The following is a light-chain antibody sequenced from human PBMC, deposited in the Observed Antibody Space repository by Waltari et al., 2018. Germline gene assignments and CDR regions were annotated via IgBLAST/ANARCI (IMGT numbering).Light chain of an antibody. Sequence: EIVLTQSPGTLSLSPGERATLSCRDSQRVGNNYLTWYQQKPGQAPRLLIYDASTRASGIPDRFSGSGSGTDFTLTISRLEPEDLAVYYCQQYGDSPLYTFGQGTKLEI. CDR3: QQYGDSPLYT. CDR1: QRVGNNY. J-gene: IGKJ2*01. V-gene: IGKV3-20*01. CDR2: DAS.